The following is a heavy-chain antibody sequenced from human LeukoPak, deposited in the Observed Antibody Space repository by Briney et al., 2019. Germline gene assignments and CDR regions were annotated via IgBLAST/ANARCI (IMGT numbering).Heavy chain of an antibody. CDR2: ISAYNGNT. J-gene: IGHJ4*02. CDR1: GYTFTSYG. V-gene: IGHV1-18*01. CDR3: ARDRPNYYDSKIDY. D-gene: IGHD3-22*01. Sequence: ASVKVSCKASGYTFTSYGISWVRQAPGQGLEWMGWISAYNGNTNYAQKLQGRVTMTTDTSTSTAYMELRSLRSDDTAVYYCARDRPNYYDSKIDYWGQGTLVTVSS.